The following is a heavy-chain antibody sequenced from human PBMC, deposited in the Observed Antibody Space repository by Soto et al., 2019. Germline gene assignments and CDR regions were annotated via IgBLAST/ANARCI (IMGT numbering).Heavy chain of an antibody. CDR1: GGSISSGDYY. CDR2: IYYSGST. D-gene: IGHD1-26*01. J-gene: IGHJ4*02. Sequence: SETLSLTCTVSGGSISSGDYYWSWIRQPPGRGLEWIGYIYYSGSTYYNPSLKSRVTISVDTSKNQFSLKLSSVTVADTAVYYCARDIVGPFDYWGQGTLVTVSS. V-gene: IGHV4-30-4*01. CDR3: ARDIVGPFDY.